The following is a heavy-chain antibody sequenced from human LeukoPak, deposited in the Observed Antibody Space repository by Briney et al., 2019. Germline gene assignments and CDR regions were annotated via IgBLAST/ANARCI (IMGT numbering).Heavy chain of an antibody. D-gene: IGHD4-17*01. Sequence: KPSETLSLTCTVSGGSISSYYWNWIRQPPGKGLEWIGYIYYSGSTNYNPSLKSRVTISVDTSKNQFSLKLSSVTAADTAVYYCARGGDYGDLRYFDYWGQGTLVTVSS. CDR3: ARGGDYGDLRYFDY. CDR2: IYYSGST. J-gene: IGHJ4*02. V-gene: IGHV4-59*01. CDR1: GGSISSYY.